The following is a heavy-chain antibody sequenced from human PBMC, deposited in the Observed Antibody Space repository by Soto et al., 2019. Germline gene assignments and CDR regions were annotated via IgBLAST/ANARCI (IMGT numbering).Heavy chain of an antibody. D-gene: IGHD6-19*01. CDR1: GYSFTSYW. J-gene: IGHJ6*02. CDR2: IYPGDSDT. Sequence: PGESLKISCKGSGYSFTSYWIGWVRQMPGKGLEWMGIIYPGDSDTRYSPSFQGQVTISADKSISTAYLQWSSLKASDTAMYYCERHNIGSGWYGGASTGPLKVYYYGMDVWGQGTTVTVSS. CDR3: ERHNIGSGWYGGASTGPLKVYYYGMDV. V-gene: IGHV5-51*01.